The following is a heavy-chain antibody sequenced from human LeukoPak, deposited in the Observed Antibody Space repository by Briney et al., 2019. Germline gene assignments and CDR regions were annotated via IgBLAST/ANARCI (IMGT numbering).Heavy chain of an antibody. J-gene: IGHJ4*02. CDR1: VFTFSRYS. CDR3: AREGGSYYMLYYFVY. D-gene: IGHD1-26*01. Sequence: GGSLRLSCAASVFTFSRYSMKWVRQARAKGREWVSSISNSSRYIHYTDSVKGRFTISRDNAKNSLYLQRNSRRAEDTAVYYCAREGGSYYMLYYFVYWGQGTLVTVSS. CDR2: ISNSSRYI. V-gene: IGHV3-21*01.